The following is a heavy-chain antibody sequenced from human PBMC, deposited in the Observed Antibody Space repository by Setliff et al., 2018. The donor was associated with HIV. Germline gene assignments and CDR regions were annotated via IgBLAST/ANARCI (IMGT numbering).Heavy chain of an antibody. J-gene: IGHJ5*02. CDR2: IYHSGST. D-gene: IGHD3-10*01. V-gene: IGHV4-30-2*02. CDR1: GGSISSGGYS. CDR3: ASGGYFGSGSYYGGWFDP. Sequence: SETLSLTCTVSGGSISSGGYSWSWIRQPPGKGLEWIGYIYHSGSTYYNPSLKSRVTISLDTSKNQFSLKLSSVTAADTAVYYCASGGYFGSGSYYGGWFDPWGQGTLVTVSS.